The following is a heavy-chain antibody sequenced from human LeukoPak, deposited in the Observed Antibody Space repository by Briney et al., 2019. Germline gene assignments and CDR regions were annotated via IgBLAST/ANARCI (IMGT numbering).Heavy chain of an antibody. CDR1: RFTFSNYA. CDR3: AQGYGASMVRGVDNWFDP. CDR2: ISSNGGST. J-gene: IGHJ5*02. D-gene: IGHD3-10*01. Sequence: GGSLRLSCAASRFTFSNYAMSWVRQAPGKGLEWVSGISSNGGSTYYVDSVKGRFTISRDNSKNTLYLQMNSLRAEDTAVYYCAQGYGASMVRGVDNWFDPWGQGTLVTVSS. V-gene: IGHV3-23*01.